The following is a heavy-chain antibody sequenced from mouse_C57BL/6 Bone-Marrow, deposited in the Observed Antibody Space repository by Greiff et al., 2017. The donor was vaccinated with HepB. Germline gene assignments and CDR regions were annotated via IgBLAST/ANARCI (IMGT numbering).Heavy chain of an antibody. J-gene: IGHJ4*01. CDR1: GFNIKDYY. V-gene: IGHV14-2*01. CDR3: ATVPIYYGYDEEGYYAMDY. CDR2: IDPEDGET. D-gene: IGHD2-2*01. Sequence: VQLQQSGAELVKPGASVKLSCTASGFNIKDYYMHWVKQRTEQGLEWIGRIDPEDGETKYAPNFQGKATITADTSSNTAYLQLSSLTSEDTAVYYCATVPIYYGYDEEGYYAMDYWGQGTSVTVSS.